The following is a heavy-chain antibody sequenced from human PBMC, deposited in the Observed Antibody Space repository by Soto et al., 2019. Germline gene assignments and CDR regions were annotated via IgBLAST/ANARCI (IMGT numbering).Heavy chain of an antibody. D-gene: IGHD6-19*01. CDR2: IYPGDSDT. CDR1: GNSFNNW. J-gene: IGHJ4*02. V-gene: IGHV5-51*01. Sequence: PGESLKISCKGLGNSFNNWIGWVRQMPGKGLEWVGIIYPGDSDTRYSPSFQGQVTISADKSISTAYLQWSSLKASDTAMYYCARQDSSGWYKVDYWGQGTLVTSPQ. CDR3: ARQDSSGWYKVDY.